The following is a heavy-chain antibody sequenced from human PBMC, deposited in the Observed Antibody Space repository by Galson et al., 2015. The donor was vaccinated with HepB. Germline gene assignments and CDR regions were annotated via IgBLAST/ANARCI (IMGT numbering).Heavy chain of an antibody. Sequence: SLRLSCAASEFTFSDYAMCWVRQVPGKGLGWVSAISGSGGRTYYAASVKGRFTITRDNANNTLYLQMNSLRAEDTAVYYCANTLRRDLWSGYAYFDSWGQGALVTVSS. V-gene: IGHV3-23*01. J-gene: IGHJ4*02. CDR2: ISGSGGRT. CDR1: EFTFSDYA. CDR3: ANTLRRDLWSGYAYFDS. D-gene: IGHD3-3*01.